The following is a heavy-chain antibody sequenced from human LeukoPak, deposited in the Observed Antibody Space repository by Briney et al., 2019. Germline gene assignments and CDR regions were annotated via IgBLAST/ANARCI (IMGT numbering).Heavy chain of an antibody. CDR3: ATVEVGGTSGLNSWFDY. J-gene: IGHJ5*01. CDR1: GFTFNNYA. Sequence: GGYLRLSCVACGFTFNNYAMTWVRQAPGKGLEWVSTITGASGTTLYADAVKGRFNTSRDNSKNTLYLQMNSLKAEVTAVYSCATVEVGGTSGLNSWFDYWGQGTMVIVSS. V-gene: IGHV3-23*01. CDR2: ITGASGTT. D-gene: IGHD3-3*01.